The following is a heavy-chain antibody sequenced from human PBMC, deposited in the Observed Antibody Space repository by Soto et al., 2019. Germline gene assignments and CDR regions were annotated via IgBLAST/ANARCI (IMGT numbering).Heavy chain of an antibody. CDR2: IIPIVGIA. D-gene: IGHD2-15*01. CDR1: GGTFNTYS. J-gene: IGHJ3*02. V-gene: IGHV1-69*02. Sequence: QVQLVQSGAEVKKPGSSVKVSCQAAGGTFNTYSINWVRQAPGQGLEWMGRIIPIVGIAKYEQKFQGRVAITADKSTSTAYMMEVNRLRPEDTAMYYCARAMVVGATGAFDIWGQVTMVTVSS. CDR3: ARAMVVGATGAFDI.